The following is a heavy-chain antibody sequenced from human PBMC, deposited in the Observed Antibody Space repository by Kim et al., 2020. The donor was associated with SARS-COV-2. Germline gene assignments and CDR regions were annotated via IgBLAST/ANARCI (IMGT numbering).Heavy chain of an antibody. CDR3: ARDWWFDP. J-gene: IGHJ5*02. CDR1: GFTFSNYW. Sequence: GGSLRLSCATSGFTFSNYWMHWVRQGPEKGLVWVSRINGDGSSTTYADSVKGRFTISRDNAKNTLYLQMNSLRAEDTAVYYCARDWWFDPWGQGTLVTVSS. V-gene: IGHV3-74*01. CDR2: INGDGSST.